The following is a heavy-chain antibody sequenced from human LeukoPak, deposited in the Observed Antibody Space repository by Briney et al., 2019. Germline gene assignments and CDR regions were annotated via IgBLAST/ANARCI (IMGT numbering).Heavy chain of an antibody. D-gene: IGHD1-26*01. Sequence: ASVKVSCKASGYTFINYGLTWVRQAPGQGFQWMGWISAYTGSTNYAQKFQGRVTMPTDPSTSTPYMELRSLTSNDTAVYYCARTVGATGAFDIWGQGTMVIVSS. CDR3: ARTVGATGAFDI. V-gene: IGHV1-18*01. CDR2: ISAYTGST. CDR1: GYTFINYG. J-gene: IGHJ3*02.